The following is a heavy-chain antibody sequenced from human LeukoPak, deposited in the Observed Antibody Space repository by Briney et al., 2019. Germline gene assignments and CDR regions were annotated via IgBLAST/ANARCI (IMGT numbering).Heavy chain of an antibody. CDR3: APGREWFDP. D-gene: IGHD1-14*01. V-gene: IGHV4-39*07. CDR2: IYYSGST. Sequence: PSETLSLTCTVSGGSISSSSYYWGWIRQPPGKGLEWIGGIYYSGSTYYTPSLKSRVTISVDRSQNQFSLKLNSVTAADTAVYYCAPGREWFDPWGQGTLVTVSS. J-gene: IGHJ5*02. CDR1: GGSISSSSYY.